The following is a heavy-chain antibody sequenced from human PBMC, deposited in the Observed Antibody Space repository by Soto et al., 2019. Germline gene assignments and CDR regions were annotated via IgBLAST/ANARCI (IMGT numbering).Heavy chain of an antibody. Sequence: QLQLQESGPGLVKPSETLSLTCTVSGGSISSSSYYWGWIRQPPGKGLEWIGSIYYSGSTYYNPSLKSRVTISVDTSKNQFSLKLSSVTAADTAVYYCASSAGGGDPDAFDIWGQGTMVTVSS. D-gene: IGHD4-17*01. V-gene: IGHV4-39*01. CDR2: IYYSGST. CDR1: GGSISSSSYY. CDR3: ASSAGGGDPDAFDI. J-gene: IGHJ3*02.